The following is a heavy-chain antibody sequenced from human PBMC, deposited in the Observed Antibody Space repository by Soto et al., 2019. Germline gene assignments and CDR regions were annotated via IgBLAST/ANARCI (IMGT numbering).Heavy chain of an antibody. Sequence: SETLSLTCAVYGGSFSGYYWSWIRQPPGKGLEWIGEINHSGSTNYNPSLKSRVTISVDTSKNQFSLKLSSVTAADTAVYYCARARLGYCSSTSCRPFDYWGQGTLVTVSS. J-gene: IGHJ4*02. CDR3: ARARLGYCSSTSCRPFDY. CDR1: GGSFSGYY. D-gene: IGHD2-2*01. CDR2: INHSGST. V-gene: IGHV4-34*01.